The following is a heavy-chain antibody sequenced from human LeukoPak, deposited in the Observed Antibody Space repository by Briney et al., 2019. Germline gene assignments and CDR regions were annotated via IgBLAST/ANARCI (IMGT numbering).Heavy chain of an antibody. J-gene: IGHJ4*02. Sequence: PSETLSLTCTVSGGSISSSSYYWGWIRQPPGKGLEWIGSIYYSGSTYYNPSLKSRVTISVDTSKNQFSLKLSSVTAADTAVYCCASDVDTAMVRDYWGQGTLVTVSS. CDR2: IYYSGST. CDR1: GGSISSSSYY. D-gene: IGHD5-18*01. V-gene: IGHV4-39*01. CDR3: ASDVDTAMVRDY.